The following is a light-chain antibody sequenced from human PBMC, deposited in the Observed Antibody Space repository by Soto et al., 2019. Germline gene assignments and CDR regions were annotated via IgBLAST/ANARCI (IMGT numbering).Light chain of an antibody. Sequence: QSALTQPASVSGSPGQSITISCTGTSSDVGGYNYVSWYQQHPGKAPKLMIYDVSNRPSGVSTRFSGYKSGNTASLTISGLQAEDEADYYCSSYTSSSTRVFGGGTKVTVL. CDR1: SSDVGGYNY. J-gene: IGLJ2*01. V-gene: IGLV2-14*01. CDR3: SSYTSSSTRV. CDR2: DVS.